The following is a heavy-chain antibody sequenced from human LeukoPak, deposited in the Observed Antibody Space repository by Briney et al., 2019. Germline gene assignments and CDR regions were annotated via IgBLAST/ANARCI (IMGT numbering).Heavy chain of an antibody. CDR2: IIPIFGTA. Sequence: SVKVSCKASGGTFSSYAISWVRQAPGQGLEWMGGIIPIFGTANYAQKFQGRVTITTDESTSTAYMELSSLRSEDTAVYYCARVRVQDYYYYYMDAWGKGTTVTVSS. J-gene: IGHJ6*03. V-gene: IGHV1-69*05. D-gene: IGHD1-1*01. CDR3: ARVRVQDYYYYYMDA. CDR1: GGTFSSYA.